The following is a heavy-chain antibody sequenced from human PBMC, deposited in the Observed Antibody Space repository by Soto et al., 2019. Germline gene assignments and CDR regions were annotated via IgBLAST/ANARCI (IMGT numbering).Heavy chain of an antibody. V-gene: IGHV1-18*01. D-gene: IGHD6-19*01. J-gene: IGHJ4*02. CDR2: ISAYNGNT. Sequence: ASVKVSCKASGYTFTSYGISWVRQAPGQGLEWMGWISAYNGNTNYAQKLQGRVTMTTDTSTSTAYMELRSLRSDDTAVYYCARASDSSGWLTDFDYWGQGTLVTVSS. CDR3: ARASDSSGWLTDFDY. CDR1: GYTFTSYG.